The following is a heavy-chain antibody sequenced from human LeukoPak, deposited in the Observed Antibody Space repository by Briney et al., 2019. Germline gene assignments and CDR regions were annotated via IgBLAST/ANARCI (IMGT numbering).Heavy chain of an antibody. J-gene: IGHJ4*02. CDR2: ISSTSSTI. CDR3: ARDSYYYGSGSYRPGDY. CDR1: GFTFSSYS. Sequence: PGGSLRLSCAASGFTFSSYSMNWVRQAPGKGLEWVSYISSTSSTIYYADSVKGRFTISRDNAKYSLYLQMNSLRDEDTAVYYCARDSYYYGSGSYRPGDYWGQGTLVTVSS. V-gene: IGHV3-48*02. D-gene: IGHD3-10*01.